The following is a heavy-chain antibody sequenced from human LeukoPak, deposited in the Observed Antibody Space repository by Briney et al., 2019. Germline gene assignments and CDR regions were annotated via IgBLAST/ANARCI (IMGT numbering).Heavy chain of an antibody. CDR2: VNSGGNST. J-gene: IGHJ6*03. V-gene: IGHV3-74*01. Sequence: GGSLRLSCAASGFTFSSYWMHWVRKAPGKGLVWVSRVNSGGNSTSYADSVKGRFTISRDNAKNTLYLQMNSLRAEDTAVYYCARAHYYYYIDVWGKGTTATISS. CDR1: GFTFSSYW. CDR3: ARAHYYYYIDV.